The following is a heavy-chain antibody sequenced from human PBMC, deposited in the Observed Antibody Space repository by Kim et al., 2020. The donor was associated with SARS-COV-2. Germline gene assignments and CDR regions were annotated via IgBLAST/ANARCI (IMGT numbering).Heavy chain of an antibody. CDR3: PRGKTSYCSCTSCYYYYYSGMDV. J-gene: IGHJ6*02. CDR1: GYTFTSYD. V-gene: IGHV1-8*01. CDR2: MNPNSGNT. D-gene: IGHD2-2*01. Sequence: ASVKVSCKASGYTFTSYDINWVRQATGQGLEWMGWMNPNSGNTGYAQKFQGRVTMTRNTSISTAYMALSSLSSEDTAGYYCPRGKTSYCSCTSCYYYYYSGMDVWGQGTTVTVSS.